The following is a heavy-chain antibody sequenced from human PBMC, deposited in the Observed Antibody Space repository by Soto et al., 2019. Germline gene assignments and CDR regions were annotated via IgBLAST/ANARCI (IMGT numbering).Heavy chain of an antibody. D-gene: IGHD3-22*01. J-gene: IGHJ4*02. CDR3: ARDVDYYDRTGYSPFVF. Sequence: VGSLRLSCETSGFTFSSYGIHWVRQPPGKGLEWLAGIWYDGSNKDYADSVKGRFIISRDNAKKTVYLQMNSLRVEDTAVYFCARDVDYYDRTGYSPFVFWGQGTPVTVSS. CDR2: IWYDGSNK. V-gene: IGHV3-33*01. CDR1: GFTFSSYG.